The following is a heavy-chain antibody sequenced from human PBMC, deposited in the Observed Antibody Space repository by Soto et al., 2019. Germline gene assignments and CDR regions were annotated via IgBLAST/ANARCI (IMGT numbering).Heavy chain of an antibody. CDR2: VYNTDTT. Sequence: EVQLVESGGGLIQPGGSLRLSCAASGFNVSDNYMTWVRHAPGKGLEWVSTVYNTDTTQYADSVKGRFAIARDNSNNIVYLQMNSLRAEDTAVYYCARDWGGNAGLYWYFDLWGRGTLVSVSS. D-gene: IGHD3-16*01. J-gene: IGHJ2*01. CDR3: ARDWGGNAGLYWYFDL. V-gene: IGHV3-53*01. CDR1: GFNVSDNY.